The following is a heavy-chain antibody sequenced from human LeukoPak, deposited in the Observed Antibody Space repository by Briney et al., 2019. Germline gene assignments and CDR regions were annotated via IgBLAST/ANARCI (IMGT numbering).Heavy chain of an antibody. CDR1: GGTFSSYA. J-gene: IGHJ6*02. CDR3: ARDRGSCSSTSCYYGMDV. CDR2: IIPIFGTA. Sequence: SVKVSCKASGGTFSSYAISWVRQAPGQGLEWMGGIIPIFGTANYAQKFQGRVTITTDESTSTAYMELSSLRSEDTAVYYCARDRGSCSSTSCYYGMDVWGQGTTVTVSS. D-gene: IGHD2-2*01. V-gene: IGHV1-69*05.